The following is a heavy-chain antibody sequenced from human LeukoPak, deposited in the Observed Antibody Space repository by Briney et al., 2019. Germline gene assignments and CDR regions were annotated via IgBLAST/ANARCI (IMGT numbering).Heavy chain of an antibody. V-gene: IGHV3-7*01. D-gene: IGHD3-22*01. CDR1: GFTFSSYW. CDR3: ASRAPYYDSSGYYPLFDY. J-gene: IGHJ4*02. CDR2: IKQDGSEK. Sequence: GGSLRLSCAASGFTFSSYWMSWVRQAPGKGLEWVANIKQDGSEKYYVDSVKGRFTICRDNAKNSLYLQMNSLRAEDTAVYYCASRAPYYDSSGYYPLFDYWGQGTLVTVSS.